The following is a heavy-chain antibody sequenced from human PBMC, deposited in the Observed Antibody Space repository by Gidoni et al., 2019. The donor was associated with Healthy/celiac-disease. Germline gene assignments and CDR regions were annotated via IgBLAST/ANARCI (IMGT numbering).Heavy chain of an antibody. CDR1: GYTFTSYG. J-gene: IGHJ3*02. CDR2: SSAYNGNT. CDR3: ASGIAHDYGGNSAAFDI. Sequence: QVQLVQSGAEVKKPGASVKVSCKASGYTFTSYGISWVRQAPGQGLEWMGWSSAYNGNTNYAQKLQGRVTMTTDTSTSTAYMELRSLRSDDTAVYYCASGIAHDYGGNSAAFDIWGQGTMVTVSS. D-gene: IGHD4-17*01. V-gene: IGHV1-18*04.